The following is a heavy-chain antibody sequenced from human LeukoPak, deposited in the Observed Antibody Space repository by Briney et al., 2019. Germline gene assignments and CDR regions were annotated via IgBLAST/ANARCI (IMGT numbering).Heavy chain of an antibody. CDR3: ARVADCSGGSCYGFDY. CDR2: IIPIFGTA. Sequence: ASVKVSCKASGGTFSSYAISWVRQAPGQGLEWMGRIIPIFGTANYAQKFQGRVTITTDESTSTAYMELISLRSEDTAVYYCARVADCSGGSCYGFDYWGQGTLVTVSS. CDR1: GGTFSSYA. D-gene: IGHD2-15*01. J-gene: IGHJ4*02. V-gene: IGHV1-69*05.